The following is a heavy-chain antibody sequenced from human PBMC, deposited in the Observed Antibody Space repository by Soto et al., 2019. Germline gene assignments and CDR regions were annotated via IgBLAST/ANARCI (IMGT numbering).Heavy chain of an antibody. J-gene: IGHJ4*02. CDR3: SRSLNS. V-gene: IGHV3-7*01. Sequence: LRLSCAASGXTFSTYWMDWVRQTPGKGLEWVANINQDGSEKNYVDSVKGRFTIYRDNAKNSLYLQMSSLTAEDSALYYCSRSLNSWGQGTLVTVSS. CDR1: GXTFSTYW. CDR2: INQDGSEK.